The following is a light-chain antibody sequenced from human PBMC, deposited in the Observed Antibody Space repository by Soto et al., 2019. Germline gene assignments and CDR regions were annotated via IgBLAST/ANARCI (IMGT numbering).Light chain of an antibody. V-gene: IGLV1-51*01. CDR1: RSNIGNNY. Sequence: QSVLTQPPSVSAAPGQKVTISCSGSRSNIGNNYVAWYQQFPGTVPKLLIYNNNGRPSGTPDRISGSNSGNTATLTISRVEAGDEADYYCQVWDSSADHVVFAGGTQLTVL. CDR3: QVWDSSADHVV. CDR2: NNN. J-gene: IGLJ2*01.